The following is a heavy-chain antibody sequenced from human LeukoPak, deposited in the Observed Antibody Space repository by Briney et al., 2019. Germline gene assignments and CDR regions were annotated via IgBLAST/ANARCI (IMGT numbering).Heavy chain of an antibody. CDR2: IYYSGST. V-gene: IGHV4-39*07. J-gene: IGHJ4*02. CDR3: ARGYCSSTTCYTNNFDY. D-gene: IGHD2-2*02. CDR1: GGSVSSSHY. Sequence: SETLSLTCTVSGGSVSSSHYWGWIRQPPGKGLEWIGIIYYSGSTYYNPSLKSRVTISVDTSKNQFSLKLTSVTAADTAVYYCARGYCSSTTCYTNNFDYWGQGTLVTVSS.